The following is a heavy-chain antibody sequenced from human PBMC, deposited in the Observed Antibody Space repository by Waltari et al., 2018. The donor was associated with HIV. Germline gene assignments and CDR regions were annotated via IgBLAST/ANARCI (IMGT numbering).Heavy chain of an antibody. Sequence: EVQLVESGGGLVKPGGSLTLSCAASGFTFNIAWMSWVRQAPGKGLELVGRIKSESHGWTTDFAAPVKGRFTISRDDSKNTVSLQMNSLKTEDTAVYFCSTMGGFPSFDYWGQGTLVTVSS. CDR3: STMGGFPSFDY. J-gene: IGHJ4*02. CDR1: GFTFNIAW. D-gene: IGHD3-16*01. CDR2: IKSESHGWTT. V-gene: IGHV3-15*01.